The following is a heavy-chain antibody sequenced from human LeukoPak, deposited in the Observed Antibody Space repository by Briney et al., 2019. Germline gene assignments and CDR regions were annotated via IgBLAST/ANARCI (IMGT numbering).Heavy chain of an antibody. Sequence: GGSLRLSCAASGYTFSNYWMSWVRQAPGEGLEWVANIKEGGGDKYYVGSLMGGFSISRDNAKNSLYLQMSGLRAEDTVLYSCARDETFCNGGTCYTRGYFVFWGHGALVTVSS. D-gene: IGHD2-15*01. CDR3: ARDETFCNGGTCYTRGYFVF. V-gene: IGHV3-7*01. J-gene: IGHJ4*01. CDR1: GYTFSNYW. CDR2: IKEGGGDK.